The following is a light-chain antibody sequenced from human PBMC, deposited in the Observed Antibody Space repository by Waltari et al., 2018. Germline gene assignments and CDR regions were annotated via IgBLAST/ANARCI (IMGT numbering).Light chain of an antibody. J-gene: IGLJ3*02. CDR3: QSAEAGGTSRV. CDR2: RDT. CDR1: ALPRQN. Sequence: SYELTQPPSVSVSPGQTARITCPGDALPRQNVYWYQPRPGQAPVLMIYRDTKRPSGIPGRFSGSTSGTTVTLTISGVQPEDEADYYCQSAEAGGTSRVFGGGTKLIVL. V-gene: IGLV3-25*03.